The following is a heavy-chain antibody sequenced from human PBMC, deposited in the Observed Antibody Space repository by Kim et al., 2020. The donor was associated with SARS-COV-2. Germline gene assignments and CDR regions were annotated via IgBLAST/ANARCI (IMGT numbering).Heavy chain of an antibody. J-gene: IGHJ4*02. CDR2: IYFSCIT. Sequence: ETLSLTCTVSGGSIITPSHYWAWIRQPPGKGLGWIGSIYFSCITYYNPSLESRVTMSVDTSKRQFSVTLTSVTAADTAMYFCASLTTRTSYYFDYWGQG. V-gene: IGHV4-39*07. CDR1: GGSIITPSHY. CDR3: ASLTTRTSYYFDY. D-gene: IGHD3-16*02.